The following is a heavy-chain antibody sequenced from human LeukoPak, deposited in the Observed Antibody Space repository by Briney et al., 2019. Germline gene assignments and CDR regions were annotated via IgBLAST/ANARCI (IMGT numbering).Heavy chain of an antibody. Sequence: SETLSLTCTVSGGSISSYYWSWIRQPPGKGLEWIGYIYYSGSPRYNPSLKSRVAISIHTSKKQFSLKLSSVTAADTAVYYCARGGDYAPYYFDYWGQGTLVTVSS. CDR3: ARGGDYAPYYFDY. J-gene: IGHJ4*02. CDR2: IYYSGSP. D-gene: IGHD4-17*01. V-gene: IGHV4-59*08. CDR1: GGSISSYY.